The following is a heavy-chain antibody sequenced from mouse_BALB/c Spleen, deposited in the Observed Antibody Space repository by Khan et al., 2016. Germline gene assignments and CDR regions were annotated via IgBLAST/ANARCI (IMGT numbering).Heavy chain of an antibody. Sequence: QVQLQQPGAELVRPGASVKLSCKASGYTFISYWMNWVKQRPGQGLEWIGMIDPSDSETHYNQIFKDKATLTVDKSSSTAYMQLSSLTSENSAFYYCARGGNYAMDYWGQGTSGTVSS. CDR2: IDPSDSET. CDR3: ARGGNYAMDY. CDR1: GYTFISYW. V-gene: IGHV1-61*01. J-gene: IGHJ4*01. D-gene: IGHD1-1*02.